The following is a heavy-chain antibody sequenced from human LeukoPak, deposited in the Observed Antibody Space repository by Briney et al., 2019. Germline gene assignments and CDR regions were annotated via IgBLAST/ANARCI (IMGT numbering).Heavy chain of an antibody. J-gene: IGHJ3*02. CDR2: IYYSGST. Sequence: PSETLSLTCTVSGGSISSSSYYWGWIRQPSGKGLEWIGSIYYSGSTYYNPSLKSRVTISVDTSKNQFSLKLSSVTAADTAVYYCARDSVDTAMEGGGCDIWGQGTMVTVSS. V-gene: IGHV4-39*07. D-gene: IGHD5-18*01. CDR3: ARDSVDTAMEGGGCDI. CDR1: GGSISSSSYY.